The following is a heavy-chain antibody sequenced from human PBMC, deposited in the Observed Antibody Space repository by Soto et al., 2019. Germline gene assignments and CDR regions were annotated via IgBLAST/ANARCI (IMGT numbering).Heavy chain of an antibody. J-gene: IGHJ4*02. CDR2: IYYSGST. V-gene: IGHV4-31*03. CDR1: GGSISSGVYY. Sequence: QVQLQESGPGLVKPSQTLSLTCTVSGGSISSGVYYWSWIRQHPGKGLEWIGYIYYSGSTYYNPSLKSRVTLSVDTSKNQFSLKLSSVTAADKAVYYCARVAGRGAVSYYNVGIFDYWGQGTLVTVSS. CDR3: ARVAGRGAVSYYNVGIFDY. D-gene: IGHD3-10*01.